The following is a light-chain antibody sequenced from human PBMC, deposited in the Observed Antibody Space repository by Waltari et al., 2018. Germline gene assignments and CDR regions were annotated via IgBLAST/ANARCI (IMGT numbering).Light chain of an antibody. V-gene: IGLV2-14*03. J-gene: IGLJ2*01. CDR3: SSYTNTNTFVL. Sequence: QSALTQPASVSGSPGPSITISCIGTRTDIGAYNYVSWYQQNPGKAPQLMIFDVSNRASGVADRFSASKSANTASLTISGLQAEDEADYYCSSYTNTNTFVLFGGGTKVTVL. CDR2: DVS. CDR1: RTDIGAYNY.